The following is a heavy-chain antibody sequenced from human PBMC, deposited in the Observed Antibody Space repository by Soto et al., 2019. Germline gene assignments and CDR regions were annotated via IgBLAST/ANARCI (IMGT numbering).Heavy chain of an antibody. Sequence: LSLTCTVSGGSMRNYFWTWIRQPPGKGLEWIGYIHYSGTTSFFPSYNPSLRSRVTISEDTSKNQFSLKLLSVTTADTAVYFCAAGEASSRNLAPYYLDFWGQGTQVTVSS. V-gene: IGHV4-59*01. CDR3: AAGEASSRNLAPYYLDF. D-gene: IGHD6-13*01. CDR2: IHYSGTT. J-gene: IGHJ4*02. CDR1: GGSMRNYF.